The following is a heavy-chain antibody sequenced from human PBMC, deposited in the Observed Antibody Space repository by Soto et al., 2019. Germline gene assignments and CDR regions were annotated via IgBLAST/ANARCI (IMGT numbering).Heavy chain of an antibody. Sequence: GESLKISCAASGFPFSSTDMTWVRQAPGKGLEWVSTIDGSGGTTYYADSVKGRFTISRDNSKNTLYLQMNSLRAEDTAVYYCAKAKRQLAHYYYYGMDVWCQGTTVTVSS. J-gene: IGHJ6*02. D-gene: IGHD6-6*01. CDR1: GFPFSSTD. CDR3: AKAKRQLAHYYYYGMDV. V-gene: IGHV3-23*01. CDR2: IDGSGGTT.